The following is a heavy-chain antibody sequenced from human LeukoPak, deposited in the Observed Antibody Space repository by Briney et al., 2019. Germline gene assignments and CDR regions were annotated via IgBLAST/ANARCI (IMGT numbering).Heavy chain of an antibody. Sequence: SETLSLTCTVSGGSISSYYWSWIRQPPGKGLEWIGYIYSSGSTDYNPSLKSRITISIDTSKNQFSLKLSSVTAADTAVYYCARFAYCGGHCWYYFDYWGQGSLVTVSS. V-gene: IGHV4-59*01. J-gene: IGHJ4*02. CDR3: ARFAYCGGHCWYYFDY. CDR1: GGSISSYY. CDR2: IYSSGST. D-gene: IGHD2-21*02.